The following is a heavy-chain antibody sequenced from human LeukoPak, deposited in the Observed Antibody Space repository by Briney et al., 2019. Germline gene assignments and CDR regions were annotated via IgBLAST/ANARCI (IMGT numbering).Heavy chain of an antibody. CDR2: INLNTGGT. J-gene: IGHJ4*02. D-gene: IGHD3-3*01. Sequence: ASVKVSCKASGYTFTGYIIHWVRQAPGQGLEWMGWINLNTGGTKYAQRFQGRVTMTKDTSITTAYMELSRLRSDDTAVYYCARGVTIRNDYWGQGTLVTVSS. CDR1: GYTFTGYI. CDR3: ARGVTIRNDY. V-gene: IGHV1-2*02.